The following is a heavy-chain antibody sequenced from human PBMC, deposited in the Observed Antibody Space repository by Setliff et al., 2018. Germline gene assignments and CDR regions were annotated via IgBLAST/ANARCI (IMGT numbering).Heavy chain of an antibody. CDR2: IYYSGST. V-gene: IGHV4-59*12. CDR3: ARVPRFTDTRNAFDI. J-gene: IGHJ3*02. D-gene: IGHD5-18*01. CDR1: GGSISSYY. Sequence: SGPTLVNPTQTLSLTCTVSGGSISSYYWSWIRQPPGKGLEWIGYIYYSGSTNYNPSLKSRVTISVDTSKNQFSLKLSSVTAADTAVYYCARVPRFTDTRNAFDIWGQGTMVTVSS.